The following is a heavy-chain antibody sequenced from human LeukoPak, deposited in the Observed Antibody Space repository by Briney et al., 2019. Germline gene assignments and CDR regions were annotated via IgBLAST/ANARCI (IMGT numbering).Heavy chain of an antibody. CDR3: ARDAGVVKFDY. CDR1: GFTFSTYT. D-gene: IGHD3-10*01. V-gene: IGHV3-64*01. J-gene: IGHJ4*02. CDR2: ISGNGGST. Sequence: GGSLRLSCVASGFTFSTYTMRWVRQSPGKALEYVSSISGNGGSTEYANSVKGRFTISRDNSKNTLFLQMGSLRAEDTAVYYCARDAGVVKFDYWGQGTLATVSS.